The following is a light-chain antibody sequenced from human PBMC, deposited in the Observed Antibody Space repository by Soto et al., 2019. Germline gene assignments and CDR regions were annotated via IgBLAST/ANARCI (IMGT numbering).Light chain of an antibody. J-gene: IGKJ5*01. V-gene: IGKV3-11*01. CDR2: DAS. CDR3: QQRSNWPSIT. CDR1: QSVSSY. Sequence: EIVLTQSPSTLSLSPGERATLSCRASQSVSSYLAWYQQKPGQAPRLLIYDASNRATGIPARFSGSGSGTDCTLTISSLEPEDFAVYDCQQRSNWPSITVGQGTRVEIK.